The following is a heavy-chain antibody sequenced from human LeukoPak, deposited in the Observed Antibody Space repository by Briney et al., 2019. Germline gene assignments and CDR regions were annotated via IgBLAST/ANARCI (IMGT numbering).Heavy chain of an antibody. CDR1: GYTFTGYY. J-gene: IGHJ4*02. CDR3: AREPGIGWAQDY. Sequence: ASVKVSCKASGYTFTGYYMHWVRQAPGQGLEWMGWINPNSGGTNYAQKFQGRVTLTTDTSTSTAYMELRSLTSDDTAVYYCAREPGIGWAQDYWGQGTLVTVSS. D-gene: IGHD6-19*01. CDR2: INPNSGGT. V-gene: IGHV1-2*02.